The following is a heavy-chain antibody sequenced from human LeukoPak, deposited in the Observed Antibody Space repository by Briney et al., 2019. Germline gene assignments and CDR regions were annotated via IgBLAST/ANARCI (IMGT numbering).Heavy chain of an antibody. Sequence: SVKVSCKASGGTFSSYAISWVRQAPGQGLEWMGGIIPIFGTANYAQKFQGRVTITTDETTSTAYMELSSLRSEDTAVYYCATYYSNMGVGWFDPWGQGTLVTVSS. J-gene: IGHJ5*02. V-gene: IGHV1-69*05. D-gene: IGHD4-11*01. CDR3: ATYYSNMGVGWFDP. CDR1: GGTFSSYA. CDR2: IIPIFGTA.